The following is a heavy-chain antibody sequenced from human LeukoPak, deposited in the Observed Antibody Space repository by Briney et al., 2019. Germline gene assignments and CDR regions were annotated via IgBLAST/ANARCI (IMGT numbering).Heavy chain of an antibody. J-gene: IGHJ3*02. CDR2: IYSGGST. CDR3: ARDSSEAFDI. CDR1: GFIVSSNS. V-gene: IGHV3-66*01. Sequence: GGSLRLSCAASGFIVSSNSMSWVRQAPGRGLEWVSLIYSGGSTYYADSVKGRFTISRDNSKNTLYLQMNSLRAEDTAVYYCARDSSEAFDIWGQGTMVTVS.